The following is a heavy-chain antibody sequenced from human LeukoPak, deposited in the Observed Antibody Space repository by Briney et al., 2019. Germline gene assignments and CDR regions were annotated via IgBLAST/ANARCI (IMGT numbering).Heavy chain of an antibody. J-gene: IGHJ3*02. CDR1: GFTFSSYA. Sequence: GRSLRLSCAASGFTFSSYAMHWVRQPPGKGLEWVAVISYDGSNKYYADSVKGRFTISRDNSKNTLYLQMNSLRTEGTAVYYCAREPYDSYDAFDIWGQGTKVTVSS. CDR3: AREPYDSYDAFDI. V-gene: IGHV3-30-3*01. CDR2: ISYDGSNK. D-gene: IGHD3-3*01.